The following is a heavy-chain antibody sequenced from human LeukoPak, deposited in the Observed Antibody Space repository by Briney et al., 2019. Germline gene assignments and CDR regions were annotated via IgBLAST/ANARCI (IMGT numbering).Heavy chain of an antibody. Sequence: GGSLRLSCAASGFTFTSYVMSWGRQAPGKGLGWGSSLSTGGGSTYYADSVKGRFTISRDNSKNTLYLQVSSLRAEDTAIYYCAKGGIGSTGLDYWGQGTLVTVSS. D-gene: IGHD1-1*01. CDR1: GFTFTSYV. CDR3: AKGGIGSTGLDY. CDR2: LSTGGGST. V-gene: IGHV3-23*01. J-gene: IGHJ4*02.